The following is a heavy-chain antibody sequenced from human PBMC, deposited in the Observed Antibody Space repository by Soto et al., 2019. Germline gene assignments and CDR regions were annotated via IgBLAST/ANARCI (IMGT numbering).Heavy chain of an antibody. D-gene: IGHD2-2*01. V-gene: IGHV3-11*01. CDR2: ISSSGSTI. Sequence: QVQLQQWGAGLLKPSETLSLTCAVYGGSFSGYYWSWIRQPPGKGLEWDSYISSSGSTIYYADSVKGRFTISRDNAKNSLYLQMNSLRAEDTAVYYCARDLTRYCSSTSCYDGFGPWGQGTLVTVSS. CDR3: ARDLTRYCSSTSCYDGFGP. CDR1: GGSFSGYY. J-gene: IGHJ5*02.